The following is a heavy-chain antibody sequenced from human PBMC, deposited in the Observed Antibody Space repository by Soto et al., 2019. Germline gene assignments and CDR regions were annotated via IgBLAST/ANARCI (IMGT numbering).Heavy chain of an antibody. CDR3: ANFTWHFEL. V-gene: IGHV4-59*01. Sequence: QVQLQESGPGLVKPSETLSLTCTVSGGSISSYYWSWIRQPPGKGLEWLGYIYYTGSTNYNPSLKSRVTTPVHTSKNQFSLQLSSVAAADTAVYYCANFTWHFELWGRGTLVTVSS. J-gene: IGHJ2*01. CDR2: IYYTGST. CDR1: GGSISSYY.